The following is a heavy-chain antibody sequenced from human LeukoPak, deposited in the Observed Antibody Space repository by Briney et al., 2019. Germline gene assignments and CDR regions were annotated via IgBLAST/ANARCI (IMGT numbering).Heavy chain of an antibody. CDR2: ISSGSRTI. D-gene: IGHD2-15*01. J-gene: IGHJ4*02. CDR1: GFTFSEYN. CDR3: TSSLYCSGGSCYVI. Sequence: GGSLRLSCAASGFTFSEYNMNWVRQAPGKGLEWISNISSGSRTISYADSVKGRFTISRDDAKNSLYLQMNSLRAEDTAVYYCTSSLYCSGGSCYVIWGQGTLVTVSS. V-gene: IGHV3-48*01.